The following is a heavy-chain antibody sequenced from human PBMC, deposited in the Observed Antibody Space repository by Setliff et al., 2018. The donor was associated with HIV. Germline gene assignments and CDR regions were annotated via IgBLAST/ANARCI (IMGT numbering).Heavy chain of an antibody. V-gene: IGHV4-31*03. CDR1: AVSISSGGYY. Sequence: SETLSLTCNVSAVSISSGGYYWSWFRQHPGKGLEWIGYISYSGSTYYNPSLKSRITVSVDTSKNQFSLKLSSVTAADTAVYYCERSGPVWFGEPPYYFDSWGLGTLVTVSS. CDR3: ERSGPVWFGEPPYYFDS. D-gene: IGHD3-10*01. CDR2: ISYSGST. J-gene: IGHJ4*02.